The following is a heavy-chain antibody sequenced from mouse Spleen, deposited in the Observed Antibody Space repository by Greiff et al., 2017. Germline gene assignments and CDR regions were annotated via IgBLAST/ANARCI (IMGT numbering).Heavy chain of an antibody. Sequence: VQLQQSGAELVMPGASVKLSCKASGYTFTSYWMLWVKQRPGQGLEWIGEIDPSDSYTNYNQKFKGKATLTVDKSSSTAYMQLSSLTSEDSAVYYCARGGALDYWGQGTTLTVSS. J-gene: IGHJ2*01. CDR2: IDPSDSYT. D-gene: IGHD6-1*01. CDR1: GYTFTSYW. CDR3: ARGGALDY. V-gene: IGHV1-69*01.